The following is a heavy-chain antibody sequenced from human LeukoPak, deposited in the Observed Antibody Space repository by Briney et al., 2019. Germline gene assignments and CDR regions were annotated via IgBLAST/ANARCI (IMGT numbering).Heavy chain of an antibody. CDR1: GFSFGTYS. D-gene: IGHD1-26*01. CDR2: MSGSGGTT. CDR3: AKERLTTTCFDY. Sequence: GGSLRLSCAASGFSFGTYSMTWVRQAPGRGLEWVSIMSGSGGTTHYADSVKGRFTISIDNSKNTLYLQMNSLRAEDTAVYYCAKERLTTTCFDYWGQGTLVTVSS. V-gene: IGHV3-23*01. J-gene: IGHJ4*02.